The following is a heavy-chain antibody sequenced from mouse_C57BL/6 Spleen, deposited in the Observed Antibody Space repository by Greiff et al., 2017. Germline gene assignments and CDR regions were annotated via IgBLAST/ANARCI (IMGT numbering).Heavy chain of an antibody. D-gene: IGHD2-5*01. CDR1: GYAFSSSW. Sequence: QVQLQQSGPELVKPGASEKISCKASGYAFSSSWMNWVKQRPGKGLEWIGRIYPGDGDTNYNGKFKGKATLTADKSSSTAYMQLSSLTSEDSAVCCCARKISNYGFAYWGQGTLVTVSA. J-gene: IGHJ3*01. CDR3: ARKISNYGFAY. CDR2: IYPGDGDT. V-gene: IGHV1-82*01.